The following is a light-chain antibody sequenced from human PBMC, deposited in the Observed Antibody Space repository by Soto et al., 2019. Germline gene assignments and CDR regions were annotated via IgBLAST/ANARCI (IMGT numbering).Light chain of an antibody. CDR2: EVS. J-gene: IGLJ1*01. CDR3: SSYTNSGV. V-gene: IGLV2-14*01. CDR1: SSDVGGSNF. Sequence: QSALTQPASVSGSPGQSITISCTGTSSDVGGSNFVSWYQQHPGKAPKLMIYEVSNRPSGVSNRFSGSKSGNTASLIISGLQAEDEADYYCSSYTNSGVFGTGTKLTVL.